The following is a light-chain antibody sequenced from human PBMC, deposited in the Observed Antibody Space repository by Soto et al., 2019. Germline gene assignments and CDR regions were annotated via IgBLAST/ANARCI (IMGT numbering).Light chain of an antibody. V-gene: IGKV1-5*03. Sequence: DIQMTQSPSTLSASVGDRVTITCRASQSISSWLAWYQQKPGKAPKLLIYKASSLESGVPSSFSGSGSGTEFTLTISSLQPDDFATYYCQQYNSYWMFGQGTKVEIK. CDR3: QQYNSYWM. CDR1: QSISSW. J-gene: IGKJ1*01. CDR2: KAS.